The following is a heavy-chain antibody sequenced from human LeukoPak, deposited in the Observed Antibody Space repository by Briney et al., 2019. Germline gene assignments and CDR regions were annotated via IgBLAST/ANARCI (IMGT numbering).Heavy chain of an antibody. J-gene: IGHJ4*02. CDR1: GFSFSNYW. CDR2: IKQDGSEK. CDR3: ATDGDYRFDY. Sequence: GGSLRLSCAASGFSFSNYWMSWVRQAPGNGLEWVANIKQDGSEKYYVDSMEGRFTISRDSAKNSLYLQMNSLRAEDTAVYYCATDGDYRFDYWGQGTLVTVSS. D-gene: IGHD4-11*01. V-gene: IGHV3-7*01.